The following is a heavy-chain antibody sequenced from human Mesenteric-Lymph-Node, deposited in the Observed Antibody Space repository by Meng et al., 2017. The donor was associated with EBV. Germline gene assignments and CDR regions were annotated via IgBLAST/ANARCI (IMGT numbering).Heavy chain of an antibody. D-gene: IGHD4-17*01. CDR2: IHHSGAT. CDR3: ARDSDYGGYFFDS. J-gene: IGHJ4*02. V-gene: IGHV4-30-4*02. Sequence: QVQLQESGPGLVTPSGXLSLTCXVSGGSISSGSYYWNWIRQSPETGLEWIGYIHHSGATYYNPSLGSRLTMSIDTSNNRFSLKVASVTAADTAVYFCARDSDYGGYFFDSGGQGTLVTVSS. CDR1: GGSISSGSYY.